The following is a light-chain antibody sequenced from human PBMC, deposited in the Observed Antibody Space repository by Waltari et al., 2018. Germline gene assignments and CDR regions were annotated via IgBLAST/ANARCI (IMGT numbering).Light chain of an antibody. V-gene: IGKV3-11*01. CDR3: QQRSNWPLT. J-gene: IGKJ4*01. CDR1: QNIRSY. Sequence: EIVLTQSPATLSLSPGERVTLSCRASQNIRSYLAWYQQKHGQAPRLLIHDASNRATGIPARFSGSGSETDFTLTISSLEPEDFAVYYCQQRSNWPLTFGGGTKVEIK. CDR2: DAS.